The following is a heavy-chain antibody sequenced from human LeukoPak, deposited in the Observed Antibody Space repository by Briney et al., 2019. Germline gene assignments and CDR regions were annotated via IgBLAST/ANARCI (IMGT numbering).Heavy chain of an antibody. J-gene: IGHJ4*02. V-gene: IGHV3-48*03. CDR2: ISTSGTI. CDR3: AREAPRYGGFDY. CDR1: GFTFSTFE. D-gene: IGHD4-23*01. Sequence: GESLRLSCAASGFTFSTFEMNWVRQATGKGREGVSYISTSGTIYYAYQLKGRITISRYNSKISLYVQRNSMTVEDTAINYTAREAPRYGGFDYCGQGSLSTVSS.